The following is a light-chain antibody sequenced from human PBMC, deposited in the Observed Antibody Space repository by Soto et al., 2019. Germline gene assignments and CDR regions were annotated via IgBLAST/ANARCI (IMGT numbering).Light chain of an antibody. CDR2: KAS. CDR1: QSISSW. CDR3: QQYNSYSWT. J-gene: IGKJ1*01. Sequence: DIQMTQSPSTLSASVGDRVTITCRASQSISSWLAWYQQKPGKAPKLLIYKASSVESGVPSRFSGSGSGTEFTLTISSLQPEDFATYYCQQYNSYSWTFGQGTKVESK. V-gene: IGKV1-5*03.